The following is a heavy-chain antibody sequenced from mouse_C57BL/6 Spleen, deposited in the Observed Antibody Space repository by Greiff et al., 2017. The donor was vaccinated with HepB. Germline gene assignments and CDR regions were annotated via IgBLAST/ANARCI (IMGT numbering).Heavy chain of an antibody. CDR3: ARMGSPDGYYLDYAMDY. J-gene: IGHJ4*01. V-gene: IGHV8-8*01. D-gene: IGHD2-3*01. CDR2: IWWDDDK. Sequence: QVTLKVSGPGILQPSQTLSLTCSFSGFSLSTFGMGVGWLRQPSGKGLEWLAHIWWDDDKYYNPALKSRLTIAKDTSKNQVFLKIAHVDTADTATYDCARMGSPDGYYLDYAMDYWGQGTSVTVSS. CDR1: GFSLSTFGMG.